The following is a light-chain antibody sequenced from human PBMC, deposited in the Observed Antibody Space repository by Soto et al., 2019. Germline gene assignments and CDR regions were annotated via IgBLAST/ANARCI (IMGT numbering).Light chain of an antibody. CDR3: QHYLNFPHS. J-gene: IGKJ2*03. V-gene: IGKV1-5*01. CDR1: QSITNW. Sequence: DIQMTQSPSTLFASVGDRVTITSRASQSITNWLAWYQQKPGKAPKLLIYHASSLQSGVPSRFSGSGSVTEFSLTILSLQPDDFAAYYCQHYLNFPHSFGQGTKLQI. CDR2: HAS.